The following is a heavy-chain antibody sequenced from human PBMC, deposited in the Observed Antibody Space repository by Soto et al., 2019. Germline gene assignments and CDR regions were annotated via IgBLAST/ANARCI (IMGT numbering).Heavy chain of an antibody. Sequence: EVQLLESGGGLVQPGGSLRLSCAASGFTFSSYAMSWVRQAPGKGLEWVSAISGSGGSTYYADSVKGRFTISRDNSKHTLYLQMNSLRAEDTAVDYCAKDPTAMVTGYFDYWGQGTLVTVSS. D-gene: IGHD5-18*01. CDR1: GFTFSSYA. V-gene: IGHV3-23*01. CDR3: AKDPTAMVTGYFDY. CDR2: ISGSGGST. J-gene: IGHJ4*02.